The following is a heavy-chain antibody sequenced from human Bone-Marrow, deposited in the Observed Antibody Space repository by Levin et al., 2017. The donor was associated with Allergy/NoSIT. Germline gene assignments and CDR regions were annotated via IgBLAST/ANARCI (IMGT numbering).Heavy chain of an antibody. D-gene: IGHD3-22*01. J-gene: IGHJ6*03. CDR2: IDHNGAT. Sequence: SQTLSLTCAVSGGSFNNYKWNWIRQSPGKGLEWIGEIDHNGATNYQESLKGRVTISLDTSNNQYSLKLSSVTVSDPAVYLRATGRWDISGTLYSYSYYLDVWGKGTTVTVSS. V-gene: IGHV4-34*01. CDR3: ATGRWDISGTLYSYSYYLDV. CDR1: GGSFNNYK.